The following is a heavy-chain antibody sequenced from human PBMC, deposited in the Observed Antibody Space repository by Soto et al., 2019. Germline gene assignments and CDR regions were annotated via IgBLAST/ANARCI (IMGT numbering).Heavy chain of an antibody. J-gene: IGHJ6*02. CDR3: AKAKGNSHLRYFDWLSPDNYYYGMDV. CDR2: MSGSGGST. Sequence: EVQLLESGGGLVQPGGSLRLSCAASGFTFSSYAMSWVRQAPGKGLEWVSAMSGSGGSTYYADSVKGRFTISRDNSKNTLYLQMNSLRAEDTAVYYCAKAKGNSHLRYFDWLSPDNYYYGMDVWGQGTTVTVSS. D-gene: IGHD3-9*01. V-gene: IGHV3-23*01. CDR1: GFTFSSYA.